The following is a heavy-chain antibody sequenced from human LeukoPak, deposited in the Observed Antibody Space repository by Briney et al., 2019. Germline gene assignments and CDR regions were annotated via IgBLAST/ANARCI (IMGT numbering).Heavy chain of an antibody. CDR3: ASLGGAAAHRGWFDP. Sequence: SETLSLTCTVSGGSISSGDYYWSWIRQPPGKGLEWIGYIYYSGSTYYNPSLKSRVTISVDKSKNQFSLKLSSVTAADTAVYYCASLGGAAAHRGWFDPWGQGTLVTVSS. CDR2: IYYSGST. D-gene: IGHD6-13*01. J-gene: IGHJ5*02. CDR1: GGSISSGDYY. V-gene: IGHV4-30-4*08.